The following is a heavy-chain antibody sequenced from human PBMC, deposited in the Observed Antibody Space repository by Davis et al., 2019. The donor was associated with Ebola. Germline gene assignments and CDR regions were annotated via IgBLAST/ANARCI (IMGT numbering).Heavy chain of an antibody. CDR3: AKEYGSGRYQFDY. D-gene: IGHD1-26*01. CDR2: IWYDGTNK. J-gene: IGHJ4*02. V-gene: IGHV3-33*06. Sequence: GESLKISCVASGFSFSTYGMHWVRQAPGKGLEWVAVIWYDGTNKYYADSVKGRFTISRDNSKNTLYLQMNSLRAEDTAVYYCAKEYGSGRYQFDYWGQGTLVTVSS. CDR1: GFSFSTYG.